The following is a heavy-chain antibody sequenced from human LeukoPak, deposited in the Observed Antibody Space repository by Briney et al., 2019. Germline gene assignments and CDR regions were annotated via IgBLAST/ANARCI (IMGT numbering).Heavy chain of an antibody. CDR1: GGSISSGGYY. J-gene: IGHJ5*02. CDR2: IHHSGST. Sequence: SETLSLTCTVSGGSISSGGYYWSWIRQHPGKGLEWIGYIHHSGSTYYNPSLKSRVTISVDTSKNQFSLKLSSVTAADTAVYYCAREVAGGRFDPWGQGTLVTVSS. CDR3: AREVAGGRFDP. D-gene: IGHD1-26*01. V-gene: IGHV4-31*03.